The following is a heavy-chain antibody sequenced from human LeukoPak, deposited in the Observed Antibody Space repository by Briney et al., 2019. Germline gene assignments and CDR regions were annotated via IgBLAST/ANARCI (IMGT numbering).Heavy chain of an antibody. V-gene: IGHV3-30*18. J-gene: IGHJ4*02. CDR1: GFTFSSYG. CDR2: TSYDGSNK. CDR3: AKHHCSSISCHGRSSGDFDY. D-gene: IGHD2-2*01. Sequence: GGSLRLSCAASGFTFSSYGMHWVRQAPGKGLEWVAVTSYDGSNKYTPASLKGRSAISRDNSKNTLYLQMNSLRAEDTAVYYCAKHHCSSISCHGRSSGDFDYWGQGTLVTVSS.